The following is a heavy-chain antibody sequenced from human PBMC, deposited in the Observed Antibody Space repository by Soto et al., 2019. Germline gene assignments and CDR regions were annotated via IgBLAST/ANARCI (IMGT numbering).Heavy chain of an antibody. CDR1: GFTFSSYG. CDR3: ASVPYCSGGGCYSGG. CDR2: IWYDGSNK. Sequence: QVQLVESGGGVVQPGRSLRLSCAASGFTFSSYGMHWVRQAPGTGLEWVAVIWYDGSNKYYADSVKGRFTNARDNSKNTLYLQMNSLRAEDTAVYYCASVPYCSGGGCYSGGWGQGTLVTVSS. D-gene: IGHD2-15*01. V-gene: IGHV3-33*01. J-gene: IGHJ4*02.